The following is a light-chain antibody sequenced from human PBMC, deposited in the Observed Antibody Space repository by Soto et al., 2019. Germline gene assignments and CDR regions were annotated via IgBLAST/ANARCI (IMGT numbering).Light chain of an antibody. CDR1: QSVSTN. J-gene: IGKJ2*01. V-gene: IGKV3-15*01. CDR2: GAS. CDR3: QQYNNWTPYT. Sequence: EIVMTQSPATLSVSPGERATLSCRASQSVSTNLAWYQQKPGQDPRLLIYGASTRATGIPARFSGSGSGTEFALTISSLQSEDFAVYYCQQYNNWTPYTFGQGTKLEIK.